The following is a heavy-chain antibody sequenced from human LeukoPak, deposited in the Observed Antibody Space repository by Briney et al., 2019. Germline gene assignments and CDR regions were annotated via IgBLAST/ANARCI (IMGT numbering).Heavy chain of an antibody. Sequence: ESGPTLVNPTQTLTLTCTFSGFSLSSSRMGVGWIRQSPGKALEWLALVYWDDDKRYSPSLKSRLTITKDTFKNQVVLTMTNMDPVDTATYYCAHRREAASAYYFDYWGQGTLVTVSS. CDR2: VYWDDDK. CDR3: AHRREAASAYYFDY. CDR1: GFSLSSSRMG. V-gene: IGHV2-5*02. J-gene: IGHJ4*02.